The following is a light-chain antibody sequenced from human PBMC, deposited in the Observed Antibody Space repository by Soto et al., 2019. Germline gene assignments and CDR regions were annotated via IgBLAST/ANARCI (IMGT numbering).Light chain of an antibody. J-gene: IGKJ4*01. CDR1: QSVSNY. CDR3: QQRSNWPLLT. CDR2: DAS. V-gene: IGKV3-11*01. Sequence: EIVLTQSPATLSLSPGERATLSCRASQSVSNYLAWYQQKPGQAPRLLIYDASNRATGIPARFSGSGSGTDFTLTISSLGPEDFAGYYCQQRSNWPLLTFGGGTKVIIK.